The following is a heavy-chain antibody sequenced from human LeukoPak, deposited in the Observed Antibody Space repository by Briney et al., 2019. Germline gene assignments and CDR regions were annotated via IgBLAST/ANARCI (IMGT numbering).Heavy chain of an antibody. J-gene: IGHJ1*01. CDR3: ARAPEGYCSSTRCSTAEYFQH. CDR1: GYTFTSYY. CDR2: INPSGGST. Sequence: GASVKVSCKASGYTFTSYYMHWVRQAPGQGLEWMGIINPSGGSTSYAQKFQGGVTITRDTSINTTYMELRSLISDDTAVYYCARAPEGYCSSTRCSTAEYFQHWGQGTLVTVSS. V-gene: IGHV1-46*01. D-gene: IGHD2-2*01.